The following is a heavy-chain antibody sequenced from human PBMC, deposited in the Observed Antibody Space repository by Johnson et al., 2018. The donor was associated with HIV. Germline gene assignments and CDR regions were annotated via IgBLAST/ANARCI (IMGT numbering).Heavy chain of an antibody. D-gene: IGHD3-22*01. CDR2: IRGSGGST. CDR3: AIDHIRGYDSPNDAFDI. V-gene: IGHV3-23*04. J-gene: IGHJ3*02. CDR1: GFTFSSYA. Sequence: VQLVESGGGLVQPGGSLRLSCAASGFTFSSYAMSWVRQAPGKGLEWVSAIRGSGGSTYYADSVKGRFTISRDNAKNSLYLQMNSLRAEDTDVYYGAIDHIRGYDSPNDAFDIWGQGTMVTVSS.